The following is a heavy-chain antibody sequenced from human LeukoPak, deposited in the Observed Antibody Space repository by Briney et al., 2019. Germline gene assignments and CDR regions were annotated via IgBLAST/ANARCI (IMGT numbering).Heavy chain of an antibody. CDR1: GYSFTSSW. V-gene: IGHV5-51*01. D-gene: IGHD1-26*01. CDR3: ARFSVGGTYYPNY. Sequence: GASLKISSQGSGYSFTSSWIGWVRQMPGKGLEWMGIIYAGASDTRYSPSFEGQVTISAAKSISTAYLQWSSLKASDTAKYYCARFSVGGTYYPNYWGQGTLVSVSS. J-gene: IGHJ4*02. CDR2: IYAGASDT.